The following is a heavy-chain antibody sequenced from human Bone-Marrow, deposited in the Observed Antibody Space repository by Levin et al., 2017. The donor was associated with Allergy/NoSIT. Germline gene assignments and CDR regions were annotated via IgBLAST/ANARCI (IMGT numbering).Heavy chain of an antibody. CDR3: ARVYGDYWEYYFDY. CDR2: ISSNGGST. J-gene: IGHJ4*02. V-gene: IGHV3-64*01. CDR1: GFTFSSYA. D-gene: IGHD4-17*01. Sequence: GGSLRLSCAASGFTFSSYAMHWVRQAPGKGLEYVSAISSNGGSTYYAYSVKGRFTISRDNSKNTLYLQMGSLRAEDMAVYYCARVYGDYWEYYFDYWGQGTLVTVSS.